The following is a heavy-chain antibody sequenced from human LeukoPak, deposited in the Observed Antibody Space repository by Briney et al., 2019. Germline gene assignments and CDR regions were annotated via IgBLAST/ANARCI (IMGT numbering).Heavy chain of an antibody. D-gene: IGHD3-10*01. CDR3: ARAPGAQGNWFDP. CDR1: GGTFSSYA. CDR2: IIPIFGTA. V-gene: IGHV1-69*13. J-gene: IGHJ5*02. Sequence: ASVKVSCKASGGTFSSYAISWVRQAPGQGLEWMGGIIPIFGTANYAQKFQGRVTITADESTSTAYMELSSLRSEDTAVYCCARAPGAQGNWFDPWGQGTLVTVSS.